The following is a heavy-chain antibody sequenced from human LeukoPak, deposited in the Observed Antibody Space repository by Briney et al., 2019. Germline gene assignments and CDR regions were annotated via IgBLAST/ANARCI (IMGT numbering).Heavy chain of an antibody. V-gene: IGHV1-18*01. Sequence: ASVKVPCKASGYTFTSYDINWVRQATGQGLEWMGWISAYNGNTNYAQKLQGRVTMTTDTSTSTAYMELRSLRSDDTAVYYCARVDEDGFDYWGQGTLVTVSS. CDR2: ISAYNGNT. CDR3: ARVDEDGFDY. CDR1: GYTFTSYD. J-gene: IGHJ4*02.